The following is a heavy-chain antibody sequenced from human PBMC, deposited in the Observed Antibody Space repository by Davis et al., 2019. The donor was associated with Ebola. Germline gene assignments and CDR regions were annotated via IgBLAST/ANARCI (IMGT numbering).Heavy chain of an antibody. J-gene: IGHJ2*01. Sequence: GESLKISCAASGFTFSSYSMNWVRQAPGKGLEWVSSISSSSSYIYYADSVKGRFTISRDNAKNSLYLQMNSLRAEDTAVYYCARVRVVAAAPFDLWGRGTLVTVSS. D-gene: IGHD6-13*01. V-gene: IGHV3-21*01. CDR1: GFTFSSYS. CDR3: ARVRVVAAAPFDL. CDR2: ISSSSSYI.